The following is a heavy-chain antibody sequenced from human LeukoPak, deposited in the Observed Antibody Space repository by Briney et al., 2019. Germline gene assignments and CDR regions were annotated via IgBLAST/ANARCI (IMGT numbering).Heavy chain of an antibody. D-gene: IGHD2-2*01. CDR3: ARDGTSTDDY. CDR1: GYTFSNFG. V-gene: IGHV1-18*01. J-gene: IGHJ4*02. Sequence: GASLRVSCKASGYTFSNFGINWVRQAPGQGLEWMGWISGNNGNPNYGQKFQGRFTVTTDSSTNTAYMELRNLRLDDTAVYYCARDGTSTDDYWGQGTLVTVSS. CDR2: ISGNNGNP.